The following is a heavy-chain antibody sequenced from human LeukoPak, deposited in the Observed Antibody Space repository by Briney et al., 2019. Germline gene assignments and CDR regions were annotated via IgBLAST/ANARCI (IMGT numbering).Heavy chain of an antibody. CDR2: ISYDGSNK. V-gene: IGHV3-30*04. CDR3: ARAIYGSGSYYCDY. D-gene: IGHD3-10*01. J-gene: IGHJ4*02. Sequence: GGSLRLSCAASGFTFSSYAMHWVRQAPGKGLEWVAVISYDGSNKYYADSVKGRFTISRDNSKNTLYLQMNSLRAEDTAVYYCARAIYGSGSYYCDYWGQGTLVTVSS. CDR1: GFTFSSYA.